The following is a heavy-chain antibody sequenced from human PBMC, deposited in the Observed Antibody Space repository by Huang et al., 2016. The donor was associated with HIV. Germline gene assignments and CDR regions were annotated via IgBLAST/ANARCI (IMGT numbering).Heavy chain of an antibody. V-gene: IGHV3-21*02. D-gene: IGHD6-19*01. CDR2: IGSDSSYI. J-gene: IGHJ5*02. CDR3: AYQQWLVGGLNH. Sequence: EVELVESGGGLLKPGGSLRLSCAASGFAFSSYGMNWVRQAPGKGLEWVAFIGSDSSYIYDADSVKGRVTISRDNAKSSSYLQLDSLRAEDTAVYYCAYQQWLVGGLNHWGQGTLVVVSS. CDR1: GFAFSSYG.